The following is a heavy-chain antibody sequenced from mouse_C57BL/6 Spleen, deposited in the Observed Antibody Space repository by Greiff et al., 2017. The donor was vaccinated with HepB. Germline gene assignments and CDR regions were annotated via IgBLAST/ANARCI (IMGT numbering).Heavy chain of an antibody. CDR1: GFTFSSYA. CDR2: ISDGGSYT. Sequence: DVQLVESGGGLVKPGGSLKLSCAASGFTFSSYAMSWVRQTPEKRLEWVATISDGGSYTYYPDNGKGRFTISRDNAKNNLYLQMSHLKSEDTAMYYCARETTVVPLDYWGQGTTLTGSS. CDR3: ARETTVVPLDY. D-gene: IGHD1-1*01. J-gene: IGHJ2*01. V-gene: IGHV5-4*01.